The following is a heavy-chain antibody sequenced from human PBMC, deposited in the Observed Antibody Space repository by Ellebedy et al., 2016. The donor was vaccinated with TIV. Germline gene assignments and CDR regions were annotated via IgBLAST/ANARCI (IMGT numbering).Heavy chain of an antibody. V-gene: IGHV3-7*01. D-gene: IGHD3-10*01. CDR1: GFTFSSDW. J-gene: IGHJ4*02. Sequence: PGGSLRLSCAASGFTFSSDWMSWVRQAPGQGLEWVANINPDGSGKYYVDSVEDRFTIARDNAKNSLVLQMNSLRDEDTSVYYCARDPDYGGSGSFFDNWGQGTSVTVSS. CDR2: INPDGSGK. CDR3: ARDPDYGGSGSFFDN.